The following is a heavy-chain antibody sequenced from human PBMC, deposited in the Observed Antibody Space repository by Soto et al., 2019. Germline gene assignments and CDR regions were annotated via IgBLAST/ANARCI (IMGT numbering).Heavy chain of an antibody. D-gene: IGHD4-4*01. V-gene: IGHV4-34*01. CDR1: GGSFSGYY. CDR3: ARHPSNFWFDP. Sequence: SETLSLTCAVYGGSFSGYYWTWIRQPPGTGLEWIGEINHSGSTNYNPSLKSRVTISLDASKNQFSLKLTSVTAADTAVYYCARHPSNFWFDPWGQGTLVTVS. CDR2: INHSGST. J-gene: IGHJ5*02.